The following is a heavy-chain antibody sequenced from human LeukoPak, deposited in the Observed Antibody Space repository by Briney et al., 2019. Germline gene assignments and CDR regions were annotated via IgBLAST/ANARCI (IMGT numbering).Heavy chain of an antibody. J-gene: IGHJ6*03. D-gene: IGHD1-7*01. V-gene: IGHV1-2*02. CDR1: GYTFTGYY. CDR3: ARGRITGTSWNYYYMDV. CDR2: INPNSGGT. Sequence: ASVKVSCKASGYTFTGYYMNWVRQAPGQGLEWMGWINPNSGGTNYAQKFQGRVTMTRDTSISTAYMELSRLRSDDTAVYYCARGRITGTSWNYYYMDVWGKGTTVTVSS.